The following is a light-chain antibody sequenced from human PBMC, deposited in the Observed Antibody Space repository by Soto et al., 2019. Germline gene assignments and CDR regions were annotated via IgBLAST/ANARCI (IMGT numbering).Light chain of an antibody. CDR1: PDINIY. J-gene: IGKJ5*01. V-gene: IGKV1-33*01. Sequence: DIQMTQSPSSLFASGGDRGTITCQATPDINIYLNWYQQKPGKAPNLLIYDASNLEIGVPSRFSGSGSGTHFTFTISSLQTEDIGTYYCQQYDILPITFGRGTRLEIK. CDR2: DAS. CDR3: QQYDILPIT.